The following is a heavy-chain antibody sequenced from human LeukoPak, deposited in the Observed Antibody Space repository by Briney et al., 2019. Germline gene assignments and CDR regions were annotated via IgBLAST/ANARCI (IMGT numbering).Heavy chain of an antibody. CDR2: ISGSGGST. D-gene: IGHD3-22*01. V-gene: IGHV3-23*01. CDR1: GFTFSSYA. Sequence: GRSLRLSCAASGFTFSSYAMSWVRQAPGKGLEWVSAISGSGGSTYYADSVKGRFTISRDNSKNTLYLQMNSLRAEDTAVYYCANADRYYDSSGYYFFDYWGQGTLVTVSS. J-gene: IGHJ4*02. CDR3: ANADRYYDSSGYYFFDY.